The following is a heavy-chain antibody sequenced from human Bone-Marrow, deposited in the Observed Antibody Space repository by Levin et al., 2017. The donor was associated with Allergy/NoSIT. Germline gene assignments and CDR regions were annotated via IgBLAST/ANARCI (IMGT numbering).Heavy chain of an antibody. CDR2: ISTSGNTI. J-gene: IGHJ3*01. V-gene: IGHV3-11*01. Sequence: KAGGSLRLSCTASGLIFNDYYMSWIRQAPGKGLEWLSYISTSGNTIFYADSVKGRFTISRDNAESALYLQMDSLRAEDTAVYYCARIMYGTDAFDVWGQGTLVTVSS. CDR1: GLIFNDYY. CDR3: ARIMYGTDAFDV. D-gene: IGHD2-8*01.